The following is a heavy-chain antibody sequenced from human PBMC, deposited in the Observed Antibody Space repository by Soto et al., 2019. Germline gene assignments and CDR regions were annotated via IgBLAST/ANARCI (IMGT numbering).Heavy chain of an antibody. J-gene: IGHJ4*02. CDR3: ASVWGDSGRDYFDH. CDR1: GFPFSSYA. CDR2: ISHDGTNK. D-gene: IGHD3-16*01. Sequence: QVQLVESGGGVVQPGTSLRLSCAASGFPFSSYAIHWVRQAPGKGLEWVAVISHDGTNKYYADSVKGRFTISRDNSKNTLYLQMNSLRAEDTAVYYCASVWGDSGRDYFDHWGQGTLVTVSS. V-gene: IGHV3-30*04.